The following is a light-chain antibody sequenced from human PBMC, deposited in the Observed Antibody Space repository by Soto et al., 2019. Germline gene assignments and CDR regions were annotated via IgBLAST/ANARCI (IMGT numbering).Light chain of an antibody. CDR3: SSYAGSNYYV. Sequence: QSALTQPASVSGSPGQSITISCTGTSNDVGSYNLVSWYQHHPGKAPKLMIFEGSKRPSGVSNRFSGSKSGNTASLTISGLQAEDEADFYCSSYAGSNYYVFGTGTKVTVL. CDR1: SNDVGSYNL. J-gene: IGLJ1*01. CDR2: EGS. V-gene: IGLV2-23*01.